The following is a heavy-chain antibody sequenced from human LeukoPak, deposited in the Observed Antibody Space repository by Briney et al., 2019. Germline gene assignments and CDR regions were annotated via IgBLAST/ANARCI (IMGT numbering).Heavy chain of an antibody. Sequence: PGGSLRLPCAASGFTFSSYATSWVRQAPGKGLEWVSAISGSGGSTYYADPVKGRFTISRDNSKNTLYLQMNSLRAEDTAVYYCAKASSSSYYYGMDVWGQGTTVTVSS. D-gene: IGHD6-13*01. CDR1: GFTFSSYA. V-gene: IGHV3-23*01. CDR3: AKASSSSYYYGMDV. CDR2: ISGSGGST. J-gene: IGHJ6*02.